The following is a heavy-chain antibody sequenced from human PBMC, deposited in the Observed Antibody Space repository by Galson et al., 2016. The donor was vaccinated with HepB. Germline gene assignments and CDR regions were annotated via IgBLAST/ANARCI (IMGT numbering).Heavy chain of an antibody. D-gene: IGHD5-24*01. V-gene: IGHV5-51*01. Sequence: QSGAEVKKPGESLKISCKGSGYSFTTYWIGWVRQKPGKGLEWVAIINPGDSDIRYSPSFQGQVTISSDKSLSTADLQWSSLKASDTAIYYCARVRSEMAPITPGLFDYWGQGTLVTVSS. CDR3: ARVRSEMAPITPGLFDY. J-gene: IGHJ4*02. CDR2: INPGDSDI. CDR1: GYSFTTYW.